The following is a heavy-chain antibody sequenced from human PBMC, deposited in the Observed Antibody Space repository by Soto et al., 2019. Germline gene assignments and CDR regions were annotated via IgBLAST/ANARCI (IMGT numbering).Heavy chain of an antibody. D-gene: IGHD3-3*01. Sequence: GASVKLSCTASGDALTIYDINWVRQAPGQGLEWMGWMSPNSGNTGYAQKFQGRVTMTRTTSISTACMELSSLRSEDTAVYYCARRSGYYPNWFDPWGQGTLVTVSS. CDR1: GDALTIYD. CDR3: ARRSGYYPNWFDP. CDR2: MSPNSGNT. V-gene: IGHV1-8*01. J-gene: IGHJ5*02.